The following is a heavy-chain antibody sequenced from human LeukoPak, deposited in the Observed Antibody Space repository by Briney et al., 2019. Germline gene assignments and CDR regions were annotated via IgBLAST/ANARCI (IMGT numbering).Heavy chain of an antibody. V-gene: IGHV4-38-2*01. J-gene: IGHJ6*03. D-gene: IGHD5-12*01. CDR1: GYSISSGYY. Sequence: SETLSLTCAVSGYSISSGYYWGWIRQPPGKGLEWIGSMYHSGSTYYNPSLKSRVTISVDTSENQFSLKLTSVTAADTAVYFCARHRLSTTSGYAFDYMGVWGKGTTVTVSS. CDR3: ARHRLSTTSGYAFDYMGV. CDR2: MYHSGST.